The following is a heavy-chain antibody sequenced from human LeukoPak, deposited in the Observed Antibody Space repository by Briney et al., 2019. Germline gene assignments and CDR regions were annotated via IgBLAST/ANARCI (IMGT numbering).Heavy chain of an antibody. CDR3: AKEDGGPLDMSTTKGLDY. V-gene: IGHV3-30*02. CDR1: GFTFSDYG. Sequence: GGPLRLSCAASGFTFSDYGTHWVRQAPGKGLEWVAFISYDGDNNNYADSVDGRFTIHRDNSKNTLYLQMNSLRTEDTAVYYCAKEDGGPLDMSTTKGLDYWGQGTLVTVSS. CDR2: ISYDGDNN. J-gene: IGHJ4*02. D-gene: IGHD1-1*01.